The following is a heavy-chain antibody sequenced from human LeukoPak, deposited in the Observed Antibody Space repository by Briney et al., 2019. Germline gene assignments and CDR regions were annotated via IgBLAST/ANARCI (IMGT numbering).Heavy chain of an antibody. V-gene: IGHV1-18*01. J-gene: IGHJ4*02. D-gene: IGHD6-13*01. CDR1: GYTFTSYG. Sequence: GASVKVSCKASGYTFTSYGISWVRQAPGQGLEWMGWISAYNGNTNYAQKLQGRVTMTTDTSTSTAYMELRSLRSDDTAVYYCARDGIGSSWYLNPIDYWGQGTLVTVSS. CDR3: ARDGIGSSWYLNPIDY. CDR2: ISAYNGNT.